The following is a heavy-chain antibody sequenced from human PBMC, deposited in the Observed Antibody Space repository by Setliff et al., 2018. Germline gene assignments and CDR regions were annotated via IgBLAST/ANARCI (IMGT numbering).Heavy chain of an antibody. CDR3: ARVRLVATTNYYYYYYMDV. Sequence: ASVKVSCKASGYTFTSYAISWVRQAPGQGLEWMGWISAYNGNTNYAQKLQGRVTMTTDTSTSTAYMELGSLRSEDTAVYYCARVRLVATTNYYYYYYMDVWGKGTTVTVSS. V-gene: IGHV1-18*01. CDR2: ISAYNGNT. J-gene: IGHJ6*03. D-gene: IGHD5-12*01. CDR1: GYTFTSYA.